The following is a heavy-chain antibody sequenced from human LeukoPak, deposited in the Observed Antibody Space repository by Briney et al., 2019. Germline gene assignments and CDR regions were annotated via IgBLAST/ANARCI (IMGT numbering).Heavy chain of an antibody. J-gene: IGHJ2*01. CDR3: ARGLLSSRGWYFDL. V-gene: IGHV1-3*01. D-gene: IGHD6-13*01. CDR1: GYSFISYA. Sequence: ASVKVSCKASGYSFISYAMHWVRQAPGQRLEWMGWINAGNGNTKYSQKFQGRVTITRDTSASTAYMELSSLRSEDTAVYYCARGLLSSRGWYFDLWGRGTLVTVSS. CDR2: INAGNGNT.